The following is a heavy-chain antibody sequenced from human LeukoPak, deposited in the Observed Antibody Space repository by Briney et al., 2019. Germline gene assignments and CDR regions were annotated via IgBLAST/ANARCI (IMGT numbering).Heavy chain of an antibody. Sequence: GGSLRLSCVASEFTLSSYWMSWVRQAPGKGLEWVANIKSDGSVKYYVDSVRGRFTISRDNALNSLYLQMNRLRAEDTAVYYCARYPRGSSTTFDIWGQGTMVTVSS. CDR1: EFTLSSYW. CDR3: ARYPRGSSTTFDI. V-gene: IGHV3-7*01. CDR2: IKSDGSVK. D-gene: IGHD2/OR15-2a*01. J-gene: IGHJ3*02.